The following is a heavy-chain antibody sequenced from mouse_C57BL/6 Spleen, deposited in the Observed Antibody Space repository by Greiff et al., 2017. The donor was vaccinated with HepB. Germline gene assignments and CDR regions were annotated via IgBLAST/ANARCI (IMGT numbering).Heavy chain of an antibody. V-gene: IGHV1-15*01. J-gene: IGHJ4*01. Sequence: VKLMESGAELVRPGASVTLSCKASGYTFTDYEMHWVKQTPVHGLEWIGAIDPETGGTAYNQKFKGKAILTADKSSSTAYMELRSLTSEDSAVYYCTRAGYDRGGYAMDYWGQGTSVTVSS. D-gene: IGHD2-2*01. CDR2: IDPETGGT. CDR1: GYTFTDYE. CDR3: TRAGYDRGGYAMDY.